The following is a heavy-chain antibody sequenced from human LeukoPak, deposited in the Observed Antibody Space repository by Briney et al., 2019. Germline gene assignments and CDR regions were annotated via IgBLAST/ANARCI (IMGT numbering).Heavy chain of an antibody. V-gene: IGHV1-2*02. CDR3: ARVSTVVVVSGMDV. Sequence: ASVKVSCKASGYTFTDYYIHWVRQAPGQGLEWMGWINPDSGGTNYAQKFQGRVTMTRDTSISTAYMDLYRLRSDDTAVYYCARVSTVVVVSGMDVWGQGTTLTVSS. CDR2: INPDSGGT. CDR1: GYTFTDYY. D-gene: IGHD2-15*01. J-gene: IGHJ6*02.